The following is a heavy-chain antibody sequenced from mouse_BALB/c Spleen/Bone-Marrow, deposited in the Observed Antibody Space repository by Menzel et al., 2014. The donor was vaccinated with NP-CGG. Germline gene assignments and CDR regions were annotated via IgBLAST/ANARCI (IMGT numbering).Heavy chain of an antibody. V-gene: IGHV1-69*01. J-gene: IGHJ4*01. CDR3: ARGGHDFSLDY. CDR2: IDTSDSYT. D-gene: IGHD2-4*01. Sequence: QVQLQQSGAELGVPGASVKMSCKASGYTFTDKWRYWVKQRPGQGLEWIGAIDTSDSYTNYNQKFMGKASLTVDASSSTAYMQVSSLTSDDSAVYYCARGGHDFSLDYWGQGTSVTVSS. CDR1: GYTFTDKW.